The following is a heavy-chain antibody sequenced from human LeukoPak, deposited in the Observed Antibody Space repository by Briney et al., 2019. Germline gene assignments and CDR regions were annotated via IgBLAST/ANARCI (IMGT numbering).Heavy chain of an antibody. V-gene: IGHV1-2*02. CDR3: ARVRVPATAIPGDFDY. CDR2: INPNSGGT. CDR1: GYTFTGYY. J-gene: IGHJ4*02. Sequence: ASVKVSCKASGYTFTGYYMHWVRQAPGQGLEWMGWINPNSGGTNYAQKFQGRATMTRDTSISTAYMELSRLRSDDTAVYYCARVRVPATAIPGDFDYWGQGTLVTVSS. D-gene: IGHD2-2*02.